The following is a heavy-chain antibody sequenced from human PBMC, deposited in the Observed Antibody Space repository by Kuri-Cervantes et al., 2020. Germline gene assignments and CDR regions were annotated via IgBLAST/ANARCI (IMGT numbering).Heavy chain of an antibody. V-gene: IGHV4-39*07. CDR3: ATRGAYCGGDCYPGDAFDI. CDR1: SGSISSSSYY. Sequence: SETLSLTCTVSSGSISSSSYYWGWIRQPPGKGLEWIGSIYYSGSTYYNPSLKSRVTISVDTSKNQFSLKLSSVTAADTAVYYCATRGAYCGGDCYPGDAFDIWDQGTMVTVSS. D-gene: IGHD2-21*02. J-gene: IGHJ3*02. CDR2: IYYSGST.